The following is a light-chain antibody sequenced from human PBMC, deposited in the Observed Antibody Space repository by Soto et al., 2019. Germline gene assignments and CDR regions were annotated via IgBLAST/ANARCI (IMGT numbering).Light chain of an antibody. Sequence: AIEMTQSPSSLSASVGDRVTITCRASQDTGSDLAWYQQRPGKAPKLLIYAASSLQSGVPSRFSGSGSGTDFTLTISSLQPEDFANYYCLQDNSLLTFGGGTNVE. V-gene: IGKV1-6*01. CDR3: LQDNSLLT. CDR2: AAS. J-gene: IGKJ4*01. CDR1: QDTGSD.